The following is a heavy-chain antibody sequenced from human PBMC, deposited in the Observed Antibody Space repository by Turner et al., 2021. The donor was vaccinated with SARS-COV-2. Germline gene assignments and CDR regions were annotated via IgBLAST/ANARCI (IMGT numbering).Heavy chain of an antibody. V-gene: IGHV3-30*03. CDR2: ISFDGTNK. CDR3: ATNSPTNAFDI. Sequence: QVQLVESGGGVVQPGRSLRLSCAASGFPFSGYAMHWVRQAPGKGLEWVAVISFDGTNKFYADSVKGRFTISRDNSKNTLYLQMNSLRTEDTAVYYCATNSPTNAFDIWGQGTMVTVSS. J-gene: IGHJ3*02. CDR1: GFPFSGYA. D-gene: IGHD1-1*01.